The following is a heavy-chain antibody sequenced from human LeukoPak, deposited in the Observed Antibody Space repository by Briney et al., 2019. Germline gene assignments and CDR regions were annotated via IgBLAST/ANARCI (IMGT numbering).Heavy chain of an antibody. Sequence: GGSLRLSCAASGFTFGDYYMSWIRQAPGKGLEWVSYISSSGTTIYYADSVKGRVTTSRDNAKNSLYLQMNSLRAEDTAVYYCARARRIVVVPDRDYWGQGTLVTVSS. J-gene: IGHJ4*02. CDR3: ARARRIVVVPDRDY. V-gene: IGHV3-11*01. CDR2: ISSSGTTI. CDR1: GFTFGDYY. D-gene: IGHD3-22*01.